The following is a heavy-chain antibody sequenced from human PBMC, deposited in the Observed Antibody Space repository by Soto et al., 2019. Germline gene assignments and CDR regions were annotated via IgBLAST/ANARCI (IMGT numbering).Heavy chain of an antibody. Sequence: ASVKVSCKASGYTFSGFYMHWVRQAPGQGLEWMGWINPNSGGTKSAEKFQGRVTMTRDTSISTAYMELSRLTSDDTAVYYCAGAAVSGPAGLDFWGQGTQVTVSS. CDR2: INPNSGGT. CDR1: GYTFSGFY. V-gene: IGHV1-2*02. J-gene: IGHJ4*02. CDR3: AGAAVSGPAGLDF. D-gene: IGHD2-15*01.